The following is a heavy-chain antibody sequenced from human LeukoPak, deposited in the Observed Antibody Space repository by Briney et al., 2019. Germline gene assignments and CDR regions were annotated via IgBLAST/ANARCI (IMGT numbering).Heavy chain of an antibody. V-gene: IGHV4-39*01. CDR3: AIGRDYYDSSGYYSPANDY. Sequence: SGTLSLTRTVSGGSISSSSYYWGWIRQPPGKGLEWIGSIYYSGSTYYNPSLKSRVTISVDTSKNQFSLKLSSVTAADTAVYYCAIGRDYYDSSGYYSPANDYWGQRTLVTVSS. J-gene: IGHJ4*02. D-gene: IGHD3-22*01. CDR2: IYYSGST. CDR1: GGSISSSSYY.